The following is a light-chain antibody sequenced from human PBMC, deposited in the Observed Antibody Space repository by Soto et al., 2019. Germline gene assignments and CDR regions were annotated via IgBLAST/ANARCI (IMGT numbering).Light chain of an antibody. CDR1: SSNIGSNY. CDR3: AAWDDSLSGLYV. CDR2: SDT. Sequence: QLVLTQPPSASGTPGQRVTISCSGSSSNIGSNYVYWYQKFPGTAPKLLIYSDTQRPSGVPDRFSGSKSGTSASLAISGLRSEDEADYFCAAWDDSLSGLYVFGTGTKVTVL. V-gene: IGLV1-47*02. J-gene: IGLJ1*01.